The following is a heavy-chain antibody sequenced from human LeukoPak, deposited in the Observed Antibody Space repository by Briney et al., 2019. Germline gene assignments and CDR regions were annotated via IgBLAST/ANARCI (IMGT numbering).Heavy chain of an antibody. CDR2: IQSKTDGGTT. D-gene: IGHD3-22*01. CDR1: GSTFSNAW. J-gene: IGHJ4*02. CDR3: TTDLNARGNYYVSSGYVSTIDY. Sequence: PGGSLRLSCAASGSTFSNAWMSWVRQAPAKGLEWVGCIQSKTDGGTTDYAAPVKGRFTISRDDSKNTLYLQMNSLKTEDSAVYYCTTDLNARGNYYVSSGYVSTIDYWGQGTLVTVSS. V-gene: IGHV3-15*01.